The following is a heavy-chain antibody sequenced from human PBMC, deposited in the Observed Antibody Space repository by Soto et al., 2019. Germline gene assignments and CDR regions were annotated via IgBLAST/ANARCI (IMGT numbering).Heavy chain of an antibody. V-gene: IGHV3-30*18. Sequence: GGSLRLSCAASGFTFSSYGMHWVRQAPGKGLEWVAVISYDGSNKYYADSVKGRFTISRDNSKNTLYLQMNSLRAEDTAVYYCAKGRDPMRGYFDYWGQGTLVTVSS. J-gene: IGHJ4*02. CDR2: ISYDGSNK. CDR3: AKGRDPMRGYFDY. D-gene: IGHD3-22*01. CDR1: GFTFSSYG.